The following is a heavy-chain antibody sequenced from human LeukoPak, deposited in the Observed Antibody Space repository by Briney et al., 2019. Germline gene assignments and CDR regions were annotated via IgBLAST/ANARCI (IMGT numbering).Heavy chain of an antibody. D-gene: IGHD1-26*01. CDR3: ARGSLVRATFA. J-gene: IGHJ4*02. CDR2: IYSGDST. CDR1: GFTFSSYW. Sequence: GGSLRLSCAASGFTFSSYWMSWVRQAPGKGLEWVSVIYSGDSTYYADSVKGRFTISRDKSKNTLYLQMNSLSAEDTAVYYCARGSLVRATFAWGQGTLVTVSS. V-gene: IGHV3-53*01.